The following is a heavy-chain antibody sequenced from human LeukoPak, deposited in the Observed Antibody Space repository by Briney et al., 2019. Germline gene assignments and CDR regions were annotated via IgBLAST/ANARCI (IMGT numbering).Heavy chain of an antibody. J-gene: IGHJ6*03. D-gene: IGHD6-13*01. CDR1: GGSISSSSYY. V-gene: IGHV4-39*01. CDR2: IYYSGST. CDR3: ARGQRGYSSSWYPIYYMDV. Sequence: SETLSLTCTVSGGSISSSSYYWGWIRQPPGKGLEWIGSIYYSGSTYYNPSLKSRVTISVDTSKNQFSLKLSSVTAADTAVYYCARGQRGYSSSWYPIYYMDVWGKGTTVTVSS.